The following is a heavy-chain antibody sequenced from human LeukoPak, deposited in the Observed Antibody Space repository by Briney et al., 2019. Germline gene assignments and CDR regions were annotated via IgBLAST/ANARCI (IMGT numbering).Heavy chain of an antibody. CDR1: GGSVSSSTYY. V-gene: IGHV4-39*01. CDR3: ARLDWATRRVFDI. CDR2: IYYSGYT. Sequence: TSETLSLTCTVSGGSVSSSTYYWGWIRQPPAKGLEWIGGIYYSGYTYYNPSLKSRVAISVDTSRNQFSLKLTSVTTADTAVYHCARLDWATRRVFDIWGQGTVVTVSS. D-gene: IGHD2-2*01. J-gene: IGHJ3*02.